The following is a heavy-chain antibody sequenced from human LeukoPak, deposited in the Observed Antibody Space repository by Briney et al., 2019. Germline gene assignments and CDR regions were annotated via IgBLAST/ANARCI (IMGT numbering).Heavy chain of an antibody. V-gene: IGHV3-23*01. D-gene: IGHD3-22*01. J-gene: IGHJ4*02. CDR3: AKQEYYDSSGGVYYFDY. Sequence: GGSLRLSCAASGFTFSSYAMSWVRQAPGKGLEWVSAISGSGGNTYYADSVKGRFTISRDNSKNTLYLQMNSLRAEDTAVYYCAKQEYYDSSGGVYYFDYWGQGTLVTVSS. CDR2: ISGSGGNT. CDR1: GFTFSSYA.